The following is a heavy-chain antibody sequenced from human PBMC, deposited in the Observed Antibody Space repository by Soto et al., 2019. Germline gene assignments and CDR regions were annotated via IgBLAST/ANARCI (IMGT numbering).Heavy chain of an antibody. V-gene: IGHV3-7*01. J-gene: IGHJ5*02. D-gene: IGHD1-1*01. Sequence: EVQLVDSGGGLVQPGGSLTLSWAASGFTFSRNWMSWVRQAPGKGLEWVANIKEDGSAKYYADAVKGRFTLSRDNVENSLYLQMNSLRAEDTAVYYCARDGDGYPAWGQGTLVTVSS. CDR1: GFTFSRNW. CDR3: ARDGDGYPA. CDR2: IKEDGSAK.